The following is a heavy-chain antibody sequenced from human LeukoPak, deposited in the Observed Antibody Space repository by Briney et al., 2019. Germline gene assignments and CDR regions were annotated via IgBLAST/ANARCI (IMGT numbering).Heavy chain of an antibody. Sequence: GGSLRLSCAASRFTFSSYAMSWVRQAPGKGLEWVSAISGSGGSTYYADSVKGRVTISSDNSKNTLYLQMNSLRAEDTAVYYCAKGRPTYYYDSSGYGFDYWGQGTLVTVSS. CDR1: RFTFSSYA. V-gene: IGHV3-23*01. D-gene: IGHD3-22*01. CDR2: ISGSGGST. CDR3: AKGRPTYYYDSSGYGFDY. J-gene: IGHJ4*02.